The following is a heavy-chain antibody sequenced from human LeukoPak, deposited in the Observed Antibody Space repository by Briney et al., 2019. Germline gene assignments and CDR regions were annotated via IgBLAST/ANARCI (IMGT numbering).Heavy chain of an antibody. J-gene: IGHJ6*02. CDR1: GGSLSGYY. V-gene: IGHV4-34*01. Sequence: MPSETLSLTCAVYGGSLSGYYWSWIRQPPGKGLEWIGEINHSGSTNYNPSLKSRVTISVDTSKNQFSLKLSSVTAADTAVYYCASHLGGYGMDVWGQGTTVTVSS. CDR3: ASHLGGYGMDV. D-gene: IGHD6-13*01. CDR2: INHSGST.